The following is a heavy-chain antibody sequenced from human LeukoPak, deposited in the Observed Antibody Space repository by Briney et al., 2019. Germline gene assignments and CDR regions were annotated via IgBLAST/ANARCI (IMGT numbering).Heavy chain of an antibody. J-gene: IGHJ6*04. D-gene: IGHD3-16*01. Sequence: GGSLRLSCAASGITLSDQYMEWVRQTPGKGLEWVGRTRSKVNNHTTEYAASVKGRFTISRDDSNNSLYLQMNSLKTEDTAVYYCARMTFGGMDFWGKGTTDTVSS. V-gene: IGHV3-72*01. CDR1: GITLSDQY. CDR2: TRSKVNNHTT. CDR3: ARMTFGGMDF.